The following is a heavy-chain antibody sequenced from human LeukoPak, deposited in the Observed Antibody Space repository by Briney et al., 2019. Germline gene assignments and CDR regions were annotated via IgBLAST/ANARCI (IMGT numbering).Heavy chain of an antibody. D-gene: IGHD1-26*01. CDR2: ISGRGGTT. J-gene: IGHJ3*02. Sequence: PGGSLRLSCAASGFTFSNYAMSWVRQAPGKGLEWVSAISGRGGTTDYADSVKGRFTISRDNSMNTLYLQMNSLRAEDTAVYYCAKDAPPPRWRSSGSPGDAFDIWGQGTMVTVSS. CDR1: GFTFSNYA. V-gene: IGHV3-23*01. CDR3: AKDAPPPRWRSSGSPGDAFDI.